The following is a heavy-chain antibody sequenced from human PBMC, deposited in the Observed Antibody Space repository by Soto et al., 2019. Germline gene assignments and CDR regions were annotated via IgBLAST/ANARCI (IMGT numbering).Heavy chain of an antibody. CDR1: GYTFSRYA. Sequence: ASVKVSCKASGYTFSRYAMHWMRQAPGQRLEWMGWIHAGNGSTKLSQKFQGRVSITRDTSASTAYMELSSLRSEDTAVYYCARGPRDHFYYDSSDYARSYGAFDLWGQGTMVTVSS. J-gene: IGHJ3*01. D-gene: IGHD3-22*01. CDR2: IHAGNGST. CDR3: ARGPRDHFYYDSSDYARSYGAFDL. V-gene: IGHV1-3*01.